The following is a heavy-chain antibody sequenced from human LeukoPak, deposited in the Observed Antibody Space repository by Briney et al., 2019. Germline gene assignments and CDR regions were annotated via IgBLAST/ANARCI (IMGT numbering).Heavy chain of an antibody. V-gene: IGHV4-34*01. CDR3: ARGPNREYGSGRSEVYFQH. J-gene: IGHJ1*01. CDR2: INHSGST. CDR1: GGSFSGYY. D-gene: IGHD3-10*01. Sequence: SETLSLTCAVYGGSFSGYYWSWIRQPPGKGLEWIGEINHSGSTNYNPSLKSRVTISVDTSKNQFSLKLSSVTAAGTAVYYCARGPNREYGSGRSEVYFQHWGQGTLVTVSS.